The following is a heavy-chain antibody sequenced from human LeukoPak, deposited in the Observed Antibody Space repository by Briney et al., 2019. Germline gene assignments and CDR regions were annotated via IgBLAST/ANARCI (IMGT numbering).Heavy chain of an antibody. J-gene: IGHJ4*02. CDR1: GSTFSSYA. Sequence: GGSLRLSCAASGSTFSSYAMSWVRQAPGKGLEWVSAISGSGGSTYYADSVKGRFTISRDNSKNTLYLQMNSLRAEDTAVYYCAKDRLYYDFWSGYYKGSILDYWGQGTLVTVSS. CDR3: AKDRLYYDFWSGYYKGSILDY. D-gene: IGHD3-3*01. V-gene: IGHV3-23*01. CDR2: ISGSGGST.